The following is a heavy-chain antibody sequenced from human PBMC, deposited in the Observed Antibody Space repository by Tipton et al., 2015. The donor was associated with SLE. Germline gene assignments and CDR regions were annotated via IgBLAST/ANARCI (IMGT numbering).Heavy chain of an antibody. CDR3: ARAPGLDRDYYYYYYMDV. CDR2: INHSGGT. J-gene: IGHJ6*03. Sequence: TLSLTCAVYGGSFSGYYWSWIRQPPGKGLEWIGEINHSGGTNYNPSLKSRVTISVDTSKNQFSLKLSSVTAADTAVYYCARAPGLDRDYYYYYYMDVLGKGTTVTVSS. CDR1: GGSFSGYY. D-gene: IGHD3/OR15-3a*01. V-gene: IGHV4-34*01.